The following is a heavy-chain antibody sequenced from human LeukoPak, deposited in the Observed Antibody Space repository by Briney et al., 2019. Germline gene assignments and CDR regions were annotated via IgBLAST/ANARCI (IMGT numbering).Heavy chain of an antibody. CDR1: GGSISGSNYY. Sequence: SETLSLTCTVSGGSISGSNYYWGWIRQPPGKGLEWIGTIYYSGNTYYNPSLKSRVTISVDRSKNQFSLKLSSVTAADTAVYYCARLSNYVYFDYWGQGTLVTVSS. D-gene: IGHD4-11*01. J-gene: IGHJ4*02. CDR3: ARLSNYVYFDY. CDR2: IYYSGNT. V-gene: IGHV4-39*07.